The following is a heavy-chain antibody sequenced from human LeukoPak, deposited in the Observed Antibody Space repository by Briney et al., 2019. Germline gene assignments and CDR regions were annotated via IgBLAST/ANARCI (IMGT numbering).Heavy chain of an antibody. V-gene: IGHV3-23*01. CDR3: ATDHYDILTGYFDGSKA. D-gene: IGHD3-9*01. CDR1: GFTFSSYA. CDR2: ISGSGGGT. Sequence: GGSLRLSCAAPGFTFSSYAMSWVRQAPGKGLEWVSAISGSGGGTYYADSVKGRFAISRDNSKNTLYLQMNSLRAEDTAVYYCATDHYDILTGYFDGSKAWGQGTLVTVSS. J-gene: IGHJ5*02.